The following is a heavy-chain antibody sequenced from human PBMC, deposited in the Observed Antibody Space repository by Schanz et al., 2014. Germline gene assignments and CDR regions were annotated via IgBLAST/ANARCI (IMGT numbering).Heavy chain of an antibody. CDR3: ARDIQYHYDTSGPVGAFDI. CDR2: IIPILGME. Sequence: QVQLVQSGAEVKKPGSSVKVSCKASGGTFSSYAFSWVRQAPGQGLEWMGKIIPILGMENYAQKFQGRFTITADISTSTACMDLSSLRSDDTAVYYCARDIQYHYDTSGPVGAFDIWGQGTVVTVSS. CDR1: GGTFSSYA. D-gene: IGHD3-22*01. V-gene: IGHV1-69*04. J-gene: IGHJ3*02.